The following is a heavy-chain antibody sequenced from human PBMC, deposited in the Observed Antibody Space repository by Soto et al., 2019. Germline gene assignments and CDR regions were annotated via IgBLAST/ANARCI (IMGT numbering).Heavy chain of an antibody. D-gene: IGHD1-26*01. Sequence: SETLSLTCTVSGVSISGSRYYWGWIRQPPGRGLEWIGNIYYSGSTYYTPALKRRVTLSVDTSKNQFSLNLNSVTAADTAVYYCARGGIPPSGYGIAYAMDVWGQGTTVTVSS. J-gene: IGHJ6*02. CDR1: GVSISGSRYY. CDR3: ARGGIPPSGYGIAYAMDV. V-gene: IGHV4-39*01. CDR2: IYYSGST.